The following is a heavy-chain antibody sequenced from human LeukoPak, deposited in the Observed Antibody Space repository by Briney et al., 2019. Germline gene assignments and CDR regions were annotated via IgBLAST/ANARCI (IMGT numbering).Heavy chain of an antibody. CDR2: IYYSGST. CDR3: ARGPLLAPFDY. V-gene: IGHV4-30-4*01. CDR1: GGSISSGGFY. Sequence: SQTLSLACTVSGGSISSGGFYWTWIRQPPGKGLEWIGYIYYSGSTYYNPSLKSRVTISVHTSKNQFSLKLSSVTAADTAVYSCARGPLLAPFDYWGQGTLVTVSS. J-gene: IGHJ4*02. D-gene: IGHD3-10*01.